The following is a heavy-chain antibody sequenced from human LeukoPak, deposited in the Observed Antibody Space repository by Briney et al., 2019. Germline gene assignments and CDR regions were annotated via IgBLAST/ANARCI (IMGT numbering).Heavy chain of an antibody. V-gene: IGHV3-15*01. CDR2: IKSKNDGGTI. Sequence: GGSLRLSCVASGFTFSNAYMSWVRQAPGKGLEWVGRIKSKNDGGTIDHAAPVKGRFTISRDDSRNTLYLQMNSLKTEDTAVYYCTTDAGYDSRWYNYWGQGSLVTVSS. CDR3: TTDAGYDSRWYNY. D-gene: IGHD6-13*01. J-gene: IGHJ4*02. CDR1: GFTFSNAY.